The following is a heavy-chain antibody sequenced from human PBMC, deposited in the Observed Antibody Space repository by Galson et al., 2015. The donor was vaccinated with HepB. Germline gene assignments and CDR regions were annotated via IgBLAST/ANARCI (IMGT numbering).Heavy chain of an antibody. CDR1: GFIFNDDA. V-gene: IGHV3-49*03. Sequence: SLRLSCAASGFIFNDDALSWFRQSPGKGLEWVGFMRSLAYGGTTEYAASVKGRFTISRDDSKSISYLQMNSLKPEDTAVYYCARAPIYSNRGYCSDYWGQGTLVTVSS. CDR3: ARAPIYSNRGYCSDY. D-gene: IGHD4-11*01. J-gene: IGHJ4*02. CDR2: MRSLAYGGTT.